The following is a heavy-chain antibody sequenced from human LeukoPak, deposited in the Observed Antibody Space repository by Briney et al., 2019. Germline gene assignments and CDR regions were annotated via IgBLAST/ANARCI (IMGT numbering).Heavy chain of an antibody. D-gene: IGHD6-13*01. V-gene: IGHV4-39*07. CDR1: GGSISSSSYC. CDR3: ARGQQLVPFDY. J-gene: IGHJ4*02. Sequence: SETLSLTCTVSGGSISSSSYCWGWLRQSPGKVLEWIASIYYSGSTYYNPSLKSRVTISVDTSKNQFSLKLRSVTAADTAVYYCARGQQLVPFDYWGQGTLVTVSS. CDR2: IYYSGST.